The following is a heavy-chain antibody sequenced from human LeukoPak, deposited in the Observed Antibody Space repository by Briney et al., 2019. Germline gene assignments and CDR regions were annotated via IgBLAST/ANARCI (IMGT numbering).Heavy chain of an antibody. CDR1: GFTFSSYW. Sequence: PGGSLRLSCAASGFTFSSYWMHWVRQAPGKGLVWVSRINNDGSSTSYADSVKGRFTISRDNAKNTLYLQMNGLRAEDTAVYYCARGAKDGDYIDYWGQGTLVTVSS. J-gene: IGHJ4*02. V-gene: IGHV3-74*01. D-gene: IGHD4-17*01. CDR3: ARGAKDGDYIDY. CDR2: INNDGSST.